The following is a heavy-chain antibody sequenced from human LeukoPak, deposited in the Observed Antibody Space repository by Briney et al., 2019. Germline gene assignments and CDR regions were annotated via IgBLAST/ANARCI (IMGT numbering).Heavy chain of an antibody. CDR3: ARGISDDFWSGYDTFDY. D-gene: IGHD3-3*01. V-gene: IGHV4-34*01. CDR1: GGSFSGYY. J-gene: IGHJ4*01. CDR2: INHSRSN. Sequence: SETLSLTCPVYGGSFSGYYWSWIRQPPGKGLEWIGEINHSRSNNYNPSLQSRVTISVDTSKNQFSLTLNSVTAADTAVYYCARGISDDFWSGYDTFDYWGHGTMVTVSS.